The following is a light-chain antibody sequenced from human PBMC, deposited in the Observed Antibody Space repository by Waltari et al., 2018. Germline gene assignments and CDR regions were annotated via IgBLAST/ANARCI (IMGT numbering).Light chain of an antibody. CDR1: ANDIGGYNY. CDR2: DVS. CDR3: SSYTSSSTYVL. V-gene: IGLV2-14*03. J-gene: IGLJ2*01. Sequence: QSALAQPASVSGSPGQSITISCTGTANDIGGYNYVSWYQQHPGLAPKLMIYDVSKRPAGVSKRSSGSRSGSTASLTISGLQAEDEADYYCSSYTSSSTYVLFGGGTKLTVL.